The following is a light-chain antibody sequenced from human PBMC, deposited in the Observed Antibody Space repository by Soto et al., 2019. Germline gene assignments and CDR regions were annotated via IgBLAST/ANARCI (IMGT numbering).Light chain of an antibody. V-gene: IGKV3-20*01. Sequence: EIVMTQSPGTLSLSPGERATISCRASQVIGSRYLAWYHQKSGQAPRLLIYAASSRATGIPDRFSGSGSWTDFTLTISRLEPEDFGVYYCQQFGSSIPHIFVQGTKLEIK. CDR3: QQFGSSIPHI. CDR2: AAS. J-gene: IGKJ2*01. CDR1: QVIGSRY.